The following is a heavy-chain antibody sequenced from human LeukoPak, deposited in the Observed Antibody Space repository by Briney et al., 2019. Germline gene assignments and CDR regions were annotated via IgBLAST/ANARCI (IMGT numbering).Heavy chain of an antibody. CDR1: GFTFVDYG. Sequence: PGGSLRLSCATFGFTFVDYGLSWVRRAPGKGLEWLCAINYNGAITDYADSVEGRFTISRDNAKNSLYLRMDSLRAEDTALYYCARDRLGPSFSVSHFDLWGQGTLVTVSS. D-gene: IGHD3-3*02. V-gene: IGHV3-20*04. CDR3: ARDRLGPSFSVSHFDL. CDR2: INYNGAIT. J-gene: IGHJ4*02.